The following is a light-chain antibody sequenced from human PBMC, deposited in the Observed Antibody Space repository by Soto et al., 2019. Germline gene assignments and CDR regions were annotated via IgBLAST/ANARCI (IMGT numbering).Light chain of an antibody. V-gene: IGLV2-14*01. CDR3: RSYTTSSTLV. J-gene: IGLJ3*02. CDR1: SSDVGVCNF. CDR2: EVS. Sequence: QSALTQPASVSGSPGQSITISCTGTSSDVGVCNFVSWYQLHPGKAPKVMIYEVSNRPSGVSNRFSGSKSGNTASLTISGLQAEDKPEYYCRSYTTSSTLVFGGGTKLTVL.